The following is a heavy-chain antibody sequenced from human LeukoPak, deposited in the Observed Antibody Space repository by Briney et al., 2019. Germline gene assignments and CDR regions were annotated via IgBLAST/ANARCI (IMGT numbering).Heavy chain of an antibody. CDR1: GFTFSSYW. CDR2: INTDGSST. D-gene: IGHD2-2*01. J-gene: IGHJ4*02. V-gene: IGHV3-74*01. Sequence: GGSLRLSCAASGFTFSSYWMHWVRQAPGKGLVWVSRINTDGSSTSYADSVKGRFTISRDNVKNTLYLQMNSLIAEDTAVYYCAKELVSRSSLSFDYWGQGTRVTVSS. CDR3: AKELVSRSSLSFDY.